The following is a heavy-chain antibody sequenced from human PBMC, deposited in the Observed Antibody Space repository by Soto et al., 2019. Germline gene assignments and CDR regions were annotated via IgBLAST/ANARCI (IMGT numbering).Heavy chain of an antibody. CDR2: MFYSGLT. D-gene: IGHD2-15*01. J-gene: IGHJ6*02. CDR1: GYSVTSSDYY. Sequence: SETLSLTCSVSGYSVTSSDYYWAWIRQPPGKGLEWIGSMFYSGLTYYNPSLKSRVTLSVDTSKNQFSVRLNSVTAADTAVYYCTPLSVSLSGPYGIHVWGQGTTVTVSS. CDR3: TPLSVSLSGPYGIHV. V-gene: IGHV4-39*01.